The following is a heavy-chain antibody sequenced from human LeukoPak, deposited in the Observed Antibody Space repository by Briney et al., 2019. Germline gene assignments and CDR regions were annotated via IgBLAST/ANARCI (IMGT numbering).Heavy chain of an antibody. V-gene: IGHV3-48*04. CDR3: AREVGMVRYYYGMDV. D-gene: IGHD3-10*01. CDR2: ISSSSSTI. Sequence: GGSLRLSCAASGFTVSSNYMTWVRQAPGKGLEWVSYISSSSSTIYYADSVKGRFTISRDNAKNSLYLQMNSLRAEDTAVYYCAREVGMVRYYYGMDVWGQGTTVTVSS. CDR1: GFTVSSNY. J-gene: IGHJ6*02.